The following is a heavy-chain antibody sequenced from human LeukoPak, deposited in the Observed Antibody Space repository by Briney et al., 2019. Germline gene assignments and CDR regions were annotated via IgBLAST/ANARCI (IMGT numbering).Heavy chain of an antibody. V-gene: IGHV3-21*04. D-gene: IGHD3-10*01. CDR1: GFTFNNYN. J-gene: IGHJ6*03. Sequence: GGSLRLSCATSGFTFNNYNMNWVRQAPGRALEWVSSITSSGTYIFYADSVKGRFTISRDNAKNSLYLQMNSLRAEDTALYYCATRGMVRGDSAPNYYYYYMDVWGKGTTVTVSS. CDR2: ITSSGTYI. CDR3: ATRGMVRGDSAPNYYYYYMDV.